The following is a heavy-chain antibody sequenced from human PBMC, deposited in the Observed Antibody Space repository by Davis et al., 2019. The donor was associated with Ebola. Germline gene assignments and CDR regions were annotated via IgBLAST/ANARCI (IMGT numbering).Heavy chain of an antibody. Sequence: ASVKVSCKASGGTFSSYAISWVRQAPGQGPEWMGWISAYNGNTNYAQKLQGRVTMTTDTSTSTAYMELRSLRSDDTAVYYCARDSFILTGYHRGYFDYWGQGTLVTVSS. CDR2: ISAYNGNT. CDR1: GGTFSSYA. J-gene: IGHJ4*02. D-gene: IGHD3-9*01. V-gene: IGHV1-18*01. CDR3: ARDSFILTGYHRGYFDY.